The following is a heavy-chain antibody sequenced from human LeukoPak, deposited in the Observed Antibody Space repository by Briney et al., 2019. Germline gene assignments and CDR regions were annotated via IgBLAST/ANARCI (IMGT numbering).Heavy chain of an antibody. V-gene: IGHV3-30*04. D-gene: IGHD6-13*01. Sequence: GGSLRLSCAASGFTFSRFAVLWVRQAPGKGLEWVAIISYDGSSKYYADSVKGRFTISRDNSKNTLYLQMNSLRAEDTALYYCARSYSSSWYDSYFQHWGQGTLVIVSS. J-gene: IGHJ1*01. CDR3: ARSYSSSWYDSYFQH. CDR1: GFTFSRFA. CDR2: ISYDGSSK.